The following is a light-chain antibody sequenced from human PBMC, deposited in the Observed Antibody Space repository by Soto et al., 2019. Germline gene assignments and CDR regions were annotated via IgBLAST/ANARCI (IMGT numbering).Light chain of an antibody. CDR3: QQRSNWPLT. V-gene: IGKV3-11*01. CDR1: QSVSSY. Sequence: EIVLTQSPDTLSLSPGERATLSCRASQSVSSYLAWYQQKPGQAPRLLIYDASNRATGIPARFSGSGSGTDCTLTISSLEPEDFAVYYCQQRSNWPLTFGGGTKVEIK. J-gene: IGKJ4*01. CDR2: DAS.